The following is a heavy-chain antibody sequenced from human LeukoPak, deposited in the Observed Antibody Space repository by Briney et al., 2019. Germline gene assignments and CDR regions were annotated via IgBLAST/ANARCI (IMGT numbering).Heavy chain of an antibody. CDR2: ISSSGSTI. D-gene: IGHD3-22*01. CDR1: GFTFNDYY. V-gene: IGHV3-11*04. Sequence: GGSLRLSCAASGFTFNDYYMTWIRQAPGKGLEWVSYISSSGSTIYYADSVKGRFTISRDNAKNSLYLQMNSLRAEDTAVYYCAREDDSSGYYFDYWGQGTLVTVSS. J-gene: IGHJ4*02. CDR3: AREDDSSGYYFDY.